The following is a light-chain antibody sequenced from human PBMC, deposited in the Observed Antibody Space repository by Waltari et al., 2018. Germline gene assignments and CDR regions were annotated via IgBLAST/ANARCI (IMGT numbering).Light chain of an antibody. Sequence: EIVLTQSPAILSLSPGERATLSCRASQSVSIYLACYQQEPGHAPRFLFYDAAKRASGIPARFSGIGSGTDFPLTISSLEPEDFAVYYCQQRSNWQYTFGQGTKVEIK. CDR3: QQRSNWQYT. CDR1: QSVSIY. V-gene: IGKV3-11*01. J-gene: IGKJ2*01. CDR2: DAA.